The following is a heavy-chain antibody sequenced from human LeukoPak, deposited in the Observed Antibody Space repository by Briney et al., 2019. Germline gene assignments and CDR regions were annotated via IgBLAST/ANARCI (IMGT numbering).Heavy chain of an antibody. CDR3: TRDRWGKYYFDY. J-gene: IGHJ4*02. CDR2: ISSSGTTI. Sequence: PGGSLRLSCAASGFPFSDFYTRWIRQAPGKGLEWVSYISSSGTTIYYADSVKGRFTISRDNAKNSLYLQMNNLRAEDTAVYYCTRDRWGKYYFDYWGQGTLVTVSS. D-gene: IGHD7-27*01. V-gene: IGHV3-11*01. CDR1: GFPFSDFY.